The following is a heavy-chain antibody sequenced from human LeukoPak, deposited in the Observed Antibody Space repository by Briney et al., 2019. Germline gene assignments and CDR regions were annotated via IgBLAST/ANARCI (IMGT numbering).Heavy chain of an antibody. Sequence: GRTLRLSCAASGFSFGTYGMHWVRQAPGKGLEWVALISYDENYRNYADSVRGRFSISRDTSRNTLFLQMNGLRTEDTAVYYCAKDLRAHRGSGGPYVDTWGQGTLVTVSS. CDR3: AKDLRAHRGSGGPYVDT. CDR1: GFSFGTYG. D-gene: IGHD3-10*01. CDR2: ISYDENYR. V-gene: IGHV3-30*18. J-gene: IGHJ5*02.